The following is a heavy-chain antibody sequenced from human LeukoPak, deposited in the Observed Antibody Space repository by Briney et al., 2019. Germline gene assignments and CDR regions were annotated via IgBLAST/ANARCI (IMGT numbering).Heavy chain of an antibody. Sequence: GALRLSCAASGFTFSSYAMHWVRQAPGKGLEWVAVISYDGSIKYYADSVKGRFTISRDNSKNTLYLQMNSLRAEDTAVYYCAKQGRVAAIDAFDIWGQGTMVTVSS. D-gene: IGHD2-15*01. J-gene: IGHJ3*02. V-gene: IGHV3-30*04. CDR1: GFTFSSYA. CDR2: ISYDGSIK. CDR3: AKQGRVAAIDAFDI.